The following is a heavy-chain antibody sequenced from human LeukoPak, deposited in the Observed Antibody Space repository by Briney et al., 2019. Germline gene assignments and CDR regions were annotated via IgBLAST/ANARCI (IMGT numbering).Heavy chain of an antibody. Sequence: PGGSLRLSCAASGFTFSSYGMHWVRQAPGKGLEWVAFIRYDGSNKYYADSLKGRFTISRDNAKNSLYLQMNSLRVDDTAVYYCARDPTSSWETAFDIWGQGTMVTVSS. J-gene: IGHJ3*02. CDR1: GFTFSSYG. CDR3: ARDPTSSWETAFDI. CDR2: IRYDGSNK. D-gene: IGHD1-26*01. V-gene: IGHV3-30*02.